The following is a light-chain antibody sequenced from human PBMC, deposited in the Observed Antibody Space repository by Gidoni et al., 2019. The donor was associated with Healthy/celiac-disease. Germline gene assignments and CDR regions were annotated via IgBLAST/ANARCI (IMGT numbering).Light chain of an antibody. CDR2: EVS. Sequence: IVMTQTPFSLSVTPGQPASISCMSSQSLLHSDGKSYLYWYLQKPGQYLQLLCNEVSSRFSGGPDRFSGSGSGTEFTMKISRVEDDEVGVYYCMQGIHLPPITFGQGTRLEIK. CDR1: QSLLHSDGKSY. CDR3: MQGIHLPPIT. V-gene: IGKV2-29*02. J-gene: IGKJ5*01.